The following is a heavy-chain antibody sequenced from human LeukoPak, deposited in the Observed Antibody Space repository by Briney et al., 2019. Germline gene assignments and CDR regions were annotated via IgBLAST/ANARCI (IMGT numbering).Heavy chain of an antibody. CDR3: AKEVAGSGVGAFDI. CDR2: ITDGGAT. CDR1: GFTFNIYA. Sequence: PGGSLRLSCSASGFTFNIYAMSWVRQAPGKGLEWVSAITDGGATFYANSLKGRFTISRDNSKNTLYLQMNSLRAEDTAVYYCAKEVAGSGVGAFDIWGQGTMVTVSS. V-gene: IGHV3-23*01. D-gene: IGHD2-15*01. J-gene: IGHJ3*02.